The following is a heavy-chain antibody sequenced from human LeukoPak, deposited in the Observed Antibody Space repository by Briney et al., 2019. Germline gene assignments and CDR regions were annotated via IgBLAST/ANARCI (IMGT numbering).Heavy chain of an antibody. CDR2: ITGSGGRT. D-gene: IGHD1-26*01. CDR3: AKEYTGTFSPFPSYFDS. V-gene: IGHV3-23*01. J-gene: IGHJ4*02. Sequence: PGGSLRLSCAASGFTFSSYAMNWVRQAPGKGLEWVSAITGSGGRTYYADSVKGRFTISRGNSKNTLYLQMNSLRAEDTAIYYCAKEYTGTFSPFPSYFDSWGQGTLVTVSS. CDR1: GFTFSSYA.